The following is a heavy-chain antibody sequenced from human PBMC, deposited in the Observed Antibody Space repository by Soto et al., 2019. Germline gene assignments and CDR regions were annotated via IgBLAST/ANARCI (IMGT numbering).Heavy chain of an antibody. D-gene: IGHD2-8*02. CDR2: IYYTGST. J-gene: IGHJ4*02. V-gene: IGHV4-61*01. CDR3: VRVPGGLYRASDY. CDR1: GGSVSSGSYY. Sequence: PSETLSLTCAVSGGSVSSGSYYWTWIRQPPGRGLEWIGYIYYTGSTDSNPSLKSRVTISLDRSRNQFSLNLRSVTAADTAVYYCVRVPGGLYRASDYWGQGTLVTVSS.